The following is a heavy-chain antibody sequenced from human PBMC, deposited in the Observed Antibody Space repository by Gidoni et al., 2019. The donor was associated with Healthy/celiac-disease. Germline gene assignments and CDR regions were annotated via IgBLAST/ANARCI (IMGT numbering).Heavy chain of an antibody. V-gene: IGHV1-69*01. CDR1: GGTFSSYA. D-gene: IGHD4-17*01. Sequence: QVQLVQSGAEVKKPGSSVKVSCKASGGTFSSYAISWVRQAPGQGLEWMGGIIPIFGTANYAQKFQGRVTITADESTSTAYMELSSLRSEDTAVYYCAREGTTVTTDGNYYGMDVWGQGTTVTVSS. CDR3: AREGTTVTTDGNYYGMDV. J-gene: IGHJ6*02. CDR2: IIPIFGTA.